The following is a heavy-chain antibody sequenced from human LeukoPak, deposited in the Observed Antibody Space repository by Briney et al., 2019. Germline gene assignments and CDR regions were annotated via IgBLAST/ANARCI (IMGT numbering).Heavy chain of an antibody. CDR3: AKDRCSNGIGCYYYYMDV. CDR2: IQYDGSNE. Sequence: GGSLRLSCAASGFTFSNYWMSWVRQAPGKGLEWVAYIQYDGSNEQFADSVKGRFSISRDSSKNILYLQVNSLRAEDTAVYYCAKDRCSNGIGCYYYYMDVWGKGTTVTISS. CDR1: GFTFSNYW. J-gene: IGHJ6*03. D-gene: IGHD2-8*01. V-gene: IGHV3-30*02.